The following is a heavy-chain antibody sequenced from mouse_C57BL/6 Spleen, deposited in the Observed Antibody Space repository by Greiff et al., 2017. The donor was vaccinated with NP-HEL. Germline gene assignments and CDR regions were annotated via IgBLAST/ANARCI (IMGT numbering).Heavy chain of an antibody. V-gene: IGHV1-82*01. Sequence: QVQLQQSGPELVKPGASVKISCKASGYAFSSSWMNWVKQRPGKGLEWLGRIYPGDGDPNYNGKFKGKATLTADKSSSTAYMQLSSLTSEDSAVYFCARGTTVVANYAMDYWGQGTSVTVSS. CDR3: ARGTTVVANYAMDY. J-gene: IGHJ4*01. D-gene: IGHD1-1*01. CDR2: IYPGDGDP. CDR1: GYAFSSSW.